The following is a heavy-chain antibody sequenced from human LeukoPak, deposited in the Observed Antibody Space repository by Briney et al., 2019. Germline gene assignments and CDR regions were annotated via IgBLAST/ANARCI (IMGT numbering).Heavy chain of an antibody. Sequence: SETLSLTCTVSGYSISSGYYWGWIRQPPGKGLEWIGSIYHSGSTNYNPSLKSRVTISVDTSKNQFSLKLSSVTAADTAVYYCARRVGKHAFDIWGQGTMVTVSS. V-gene: IGHV4-38-2*02. J-gene: IGHJ3*02. D-gene: IGHD2-15*01. CDR2: IYHSGST. CDR1: GYSISSGYY. CDR3: ARRVGKHAFDI.